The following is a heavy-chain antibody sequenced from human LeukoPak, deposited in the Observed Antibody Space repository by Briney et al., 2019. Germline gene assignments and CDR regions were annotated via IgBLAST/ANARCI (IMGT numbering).Heavy chain of an antibody. Sequence: GRSLRLSCAASGFTFSSYGMHWVRQAPGKGLERVAVISYDGSNKYYVDSVKGRFTISRDNSKNTLCLQMNSLRAEDTAVYYCAKDLYSYGTHFDYWGQGTLVTVSS. CDR1: GFTFSSYG. D-gene: IGHD5-18*01. V-gene: IGHV3-30*18. CDR2: ISYDGSNK. CDR3: AKDLYSYGTHFDY. J-gene: IGHJ4*02.